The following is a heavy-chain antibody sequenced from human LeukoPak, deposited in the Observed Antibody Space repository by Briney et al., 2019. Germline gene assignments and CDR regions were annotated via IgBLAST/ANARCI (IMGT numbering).Heavy chain of an antibody. V-gene: IGHV3-48*01. D-gene: IGHD3-22*01. CDR2: ISSSSSTI. J-gene: IGHJ3*02. CDR1: GFTFSSYS. CDR3: ARERYYYDSSGYQSAFDI. Sequence: GGSLRLSCAASGFTFSSYSMNWVRQAPGKGLEWVSYISSSSSTIYYADSVKGRFTISRDNAKKSLYLQMNSLRAEDTAVCYCARERYYYDSSGYQSAFDIWGQGTMVTVSS.